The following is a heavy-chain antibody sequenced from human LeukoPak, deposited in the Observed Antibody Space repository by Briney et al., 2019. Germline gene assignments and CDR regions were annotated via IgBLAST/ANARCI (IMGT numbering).Heavy chain of an antibody. V-gene: IGHV3-43*02. CDR3: AKDDQFCSSTSCPKVGYFDD. D-gene: IGHD2-2*01. CDR1: GFTFDNYA. Sequence: GGSLRLSCAASGFTFDNYAMHWVRQAPGEGLEWVSLISGDGGRTYYADSVKGRFTISRDNSKNSLYLQLNSLKTEDAALYYCAKDDQFCSSTSCPKVGYFDDWGQGILVTVSS. CDR2: ISGDGGRT. J-gene: IGHJ4*02.